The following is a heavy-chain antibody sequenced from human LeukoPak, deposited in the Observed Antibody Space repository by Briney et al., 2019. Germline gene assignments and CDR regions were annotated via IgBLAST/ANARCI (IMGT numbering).Heavy chain of an antibody. J-gene: IGHJ4*02. CDR2: INYSGST. Sequence: SETLSLTCTVSGGSNSSYYWSWIRQPPGKGLEWIGYINYSGSTTYNPSLKSRVTISVDTSRNQFSLKLSSVTAADRAVYYCARGYSTGWYGGFDFWGQGTLVTVSS. CDR3: ARGYSTGWYGGFDF. CDR1: GGSNSSYY. V-gene: IGHV4-59*08. D-gene: IGHD6-19*01.